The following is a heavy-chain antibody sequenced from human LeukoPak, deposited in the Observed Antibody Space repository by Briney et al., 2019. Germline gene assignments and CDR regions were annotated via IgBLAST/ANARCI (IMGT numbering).Heavy chain of an antibody. CDR3: ARGFRAARSWFDP. V-gene: IGHV4-34*01. CDR1: GGSFSGYY. Sequence: SETLPLTCAVYGGSFSGYYWSWIRQPPGKGLEWIGEINHSGSTNYNPSLKSRVTISVDTSKNQFSLKLSSVTAADTAVYYCARGFRAARSWFDPWGQGTLVTVSS. D-gene: IGHD2-15*01. J-gene: IGHJ5*02. CDR2: INHSGST.